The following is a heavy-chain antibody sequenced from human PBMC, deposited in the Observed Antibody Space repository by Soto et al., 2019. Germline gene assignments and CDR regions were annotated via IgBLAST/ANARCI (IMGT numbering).Heavy chain of an antibody. CDR2: VSTYSPKT. Sequence: ASVKVSCKASGYTFASYGISWLRQAPGQGLEWLGWVSTYSPKTVYAQKFQGRVTISADTSMNQFSLALTSVTAADTAIYYCARGSTTEKLDSWGQGILVTLSS. J-gene: IGHJ4*02. V-gene: IGHV1-18*01. CDR3: ARGSTTEKLDS. CDR1: GYTFASYG.